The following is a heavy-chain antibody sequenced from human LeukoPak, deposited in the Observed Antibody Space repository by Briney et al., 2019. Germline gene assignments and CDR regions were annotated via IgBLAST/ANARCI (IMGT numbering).Heavy chain of an antibody. Sequence: PGGSLRLSCAASGFTFSSYWMSWVRQAPGKGLEWVANIKQDGSEKYYVGSVKGRLTISRDNAKNSLYLQMNSLRAEDTAVYYCARASIAAGPYYFDHWGQGTLVTVSS. CDR1: GFTFSSYW. CDR3: ARASIAAGPYYFDH. D-gene: IGHD6-13*01. CDR2: IKQDGSEK. J-gene: IGHJ4*02. V-gene: IGHV3-7*01.